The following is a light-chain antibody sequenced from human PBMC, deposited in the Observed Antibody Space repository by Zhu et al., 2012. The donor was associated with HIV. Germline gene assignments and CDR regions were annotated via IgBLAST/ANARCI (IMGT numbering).Light chain of an antibody. Sequence: EIVMTQSPATLSVSPGERATLSCRASQSVFSTYLAWYQQKPGQAPRLLIYGAFRRATGIPDRFSGSGSGTDFTLTISRLEPEDFAVYYCQQYGTSPFSFGQGTKLEI. J-gene: IGKJ2*03. CDR3: QQYGTSPFS. V-gene: IGKV3-20*01. CDR1: QSVFSTY. CDR2: GAF.